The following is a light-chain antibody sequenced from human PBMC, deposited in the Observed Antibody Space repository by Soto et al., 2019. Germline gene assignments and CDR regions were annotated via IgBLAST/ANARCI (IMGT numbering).Light chain of an antibody. Sequence: QSVLTQPASVSGSPGQSITISCTGTSSDVGGYNYVSWYQQHPGKAPKLMIYEVSNRPSGVSNRFSGSKSGNTASLTISGLQAEDGADYYCNSYTSSSTLVFGTGTKVTVL. V-gene: IGLV2-14*01. CDR2: EVS. CDR1: SSDVGGYNY. J-gene: IGLJ1*01. CDR3: NSYTSSSTLV.